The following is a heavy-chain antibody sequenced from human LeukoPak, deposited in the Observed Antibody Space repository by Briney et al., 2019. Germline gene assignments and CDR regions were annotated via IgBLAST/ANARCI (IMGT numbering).Heavy chain of an antibody. CDR3: ARVPREGYCSGGSCPVFYFDY. CDR1: GFTFTNHA. CDR2: ISAGDSNI. J-gene: IGHJ4*02. Sequence: GSLRLSCAASGFTFTNHAMSWVRQAPGKGLEWVSSISAGDSNIYYAESVKGRFTISRDNSKSTLNLQINNLRDEDTAVYYCARVPREGYCSGGSCPVFYFDYWGQRTLVTVSS. V-gene: IGHV3-23*01. D-gene: IGHD2-15*01.